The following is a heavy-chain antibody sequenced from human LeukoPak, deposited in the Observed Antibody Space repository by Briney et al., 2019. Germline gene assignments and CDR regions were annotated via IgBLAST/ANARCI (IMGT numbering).Heavy chain of an antibody. CDR2: INHSGST. J-gene: IGHJ4*02. CDR1: GGSFSGYY. Sequence: SETLSLTCAVYGGSFSGYYWSWIRQPPGKGLEWIGEINHSGSTNYNPSLKSRVTISVDTSKNQFSLKLSSVTAADTAVYYCARGPTYYDSSGYRYWGQGTLVTVSS. CDR3: ARGPTYYDSSGYRY. V-gene: IGHV4-34*01. D-gene: IGHD3-22*01.